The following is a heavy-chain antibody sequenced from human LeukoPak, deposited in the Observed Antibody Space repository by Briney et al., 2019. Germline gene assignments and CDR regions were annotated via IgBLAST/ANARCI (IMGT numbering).Heavy chain of an antibody. CDR1: GYTFTSYG. CDR3: ARDLGQLALMDYYGMDV. Sequence: ASVKVSCKASGYTFTSYGISWVRQAPGQGLEWMGWISAYNGNTNYAQKLQGRVTMTTDTSTSTAYMELRSLRSDDTAVYYCARDLGQLALMDYYGMDVWGQGTTVAVSS. V-gene: IGHV1-18*01. J-gene: IGHJ6*02. CDR2: ISAYNGNT. D-gene: IGHD6-6*01.